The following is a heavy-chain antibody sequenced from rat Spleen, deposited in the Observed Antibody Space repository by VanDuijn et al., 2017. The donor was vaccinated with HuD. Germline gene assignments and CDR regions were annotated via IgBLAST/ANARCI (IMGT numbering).Heavy chain of an antibody. J-gene: IGHJ2*01. CDR2: ISPSAAYT. D-gene: IGHD2-1*01. CDR1: GFTFSSYW. V-gene: IGHV5-25*01. Sequence: EVQLVETGGGLVQPGKSLKLSCVASGFTFSSYWMYWVRQAPGKGLEWVASISPSAAYTYYRDSVKGRYTISRDNAKSTLYLQMDSLRSEDTATYYCARRYDFDFWGQGVMVTVSS. CDR3: ARRYDFDF.